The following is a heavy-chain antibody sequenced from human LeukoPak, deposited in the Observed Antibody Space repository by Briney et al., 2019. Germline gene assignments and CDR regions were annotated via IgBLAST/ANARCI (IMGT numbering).Heavy chain of an antibody. CDR2: INHSGST. J-gene: IGHJ5*02. Sequence: SETLSLTCGVYGGSFSGYYWTWIRQPPGKGLEWIGEINHSGSTNYNPSLKSRGTISVDTSKNQFSMKLSSVTAADTAVYYCARWWGFDPWGQGTLVTVSS. D-gene: IGHD2-15*01. V-gene: IGHV4-34*01. CDR3: ARWWGFDP. CDR1: GGSFSGYY.